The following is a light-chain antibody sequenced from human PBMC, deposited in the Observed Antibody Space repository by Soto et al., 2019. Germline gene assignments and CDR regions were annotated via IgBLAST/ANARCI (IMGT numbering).Light chain of an antibody. J-gene: IGLJ3*02. CDR2: EVS. V-gene: IGLV2-8*01. Sequence: QSVLTQPPSASGSPGQSVTISCTGTSSDVGAYKYVSWYQQYPGKASKLMIYEVSKRPSGVPDRFAGSKSGNTASLTDSGLQAEYEGDYYCTSYVGSENWVFGGGTKLTVL. CDR1: SSDVGAYKY. CDR3: TSYVGSENWV.